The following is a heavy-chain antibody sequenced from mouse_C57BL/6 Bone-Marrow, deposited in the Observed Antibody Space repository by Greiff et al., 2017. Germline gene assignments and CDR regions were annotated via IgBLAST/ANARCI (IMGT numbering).Heavy chain of an antibody. CDR3: ARHETYYRNYGAY. D-gene: IGHD2-5*01. CDR1: GFTFSSYG. CDR2: ISSGGSYT. J-gene: IGHJ3*01. Sequence: VQLQQSGGDLVKPGGSLKLSCAASGFTFSSYGLSWVRQTPDKRLVWVATISSGGSYTYYPDSVKGRVTISRDKAKNTLYLQRRSLKSEGTARYYCARHETYYRNYGAYWGQGTLVTVSA. V-gene: IGHV5-6*01.